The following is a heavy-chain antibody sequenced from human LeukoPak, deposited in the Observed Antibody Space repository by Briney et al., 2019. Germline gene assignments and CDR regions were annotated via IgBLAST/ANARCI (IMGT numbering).Heavy chain of an antibody. V-gene: IGHV3-11*01. CDR1: RFTFGDYY. Sequence: GGSLRLSCAASRFTFGDYYMSWIRQAPGKGLEWLSYISGSSSSISYADSVKGRFTISRDNAKNSLYLQIHSLRAEDTAMYYCAREVGSSEGFGVIHWGQGILVIVSS. CDR3: AREVGSSEGFGVIH. J-gene: IGHJ4*02. CDR2: ISGSSSSI. D-gene: IGHD6-6*01.